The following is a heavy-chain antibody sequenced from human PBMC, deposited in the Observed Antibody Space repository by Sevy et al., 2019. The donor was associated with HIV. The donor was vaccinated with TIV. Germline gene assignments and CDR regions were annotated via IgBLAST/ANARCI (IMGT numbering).Heavy chain of an antibody. D-gene: IGHD2-15*01. CDR3: AKGFCSGATCRRDYYYYGMDV. J-gene: IGHJ6*02. V-gene: IGHV3-23*01. Sequence: GGSLRLSCSASEFTFSSYAMSWVRQAPGKGLEWVSSISGSGRFKYYADFVEGRFIISRDNSKNTLSVQMNSLRAEDTAVYYCAKGFCSGATCRRDYYYYGMDVWGQGTTVTVSS. CDR1: EFTFSSYA. CDR2: ISGSGRFK.